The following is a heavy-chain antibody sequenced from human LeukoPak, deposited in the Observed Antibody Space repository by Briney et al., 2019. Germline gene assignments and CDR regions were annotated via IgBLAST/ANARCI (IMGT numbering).Heavy chain of an antibody. D-gene: IGHD2-2*01. J-gene: IGHJ6*03. Sequence: GASVKVSCKASGYTFTSYGISWVRQAPGQGLEWMGGIIPIFGTANYAQKFQGRVTITADESTSTAYMELSSLRSEDTAVYYCARGVVPAANKNYYYYYYMDVWGKGTTVTVSS. CDR3: ARGVVPAANKNYYYYYYMDV. CDR2: IIPIFGTA. CDR1: GYTFTSYG. V-gene: IGHV1-69*13.